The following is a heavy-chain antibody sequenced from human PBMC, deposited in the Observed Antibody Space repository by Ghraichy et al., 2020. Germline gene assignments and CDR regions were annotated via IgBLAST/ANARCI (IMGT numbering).Heavy chain of an antibody. CDR3: ARETVGSGSYAWFDP. CDR2: IIPILGIA. V-gene: IGHV1-69*04. CDR1: GGTFSSYA. J-gene: IGHJ5*02. Sequence: SVKVSCKASGGTFSSYAISWVRQAPGQGLEWMARIIPILGIANYAQKFQGRVTITADKSTSTAYMELSSLRSEDTAVYYCARETVGSGSYAWFDPWGQGTLVTVSS. D-gene: IGHD3-10*01.